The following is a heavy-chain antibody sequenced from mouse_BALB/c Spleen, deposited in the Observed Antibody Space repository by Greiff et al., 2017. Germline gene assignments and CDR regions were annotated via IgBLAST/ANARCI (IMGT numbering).Heavy chain of an antibody. CDR3: ARDGYYGYGGYAMDY. D-gene: IGHD1-2*01. J-gene: IGHJ4*01. CDR1: GFSLTGYG. V-gene: IGHV2-6-7*01. Sequence: VHLVESGPGLVAPSQSLSITCTVSGFSLTGYGVNWVRQPPGKGLEWLGMIWGDGSTDYNSALKSRLSISKDNSKSQVFLKMNSLQTDDTARYYCARDGYYGYGGYAMDYWGQGTSVTVSS. CDR2: IWGDGST.